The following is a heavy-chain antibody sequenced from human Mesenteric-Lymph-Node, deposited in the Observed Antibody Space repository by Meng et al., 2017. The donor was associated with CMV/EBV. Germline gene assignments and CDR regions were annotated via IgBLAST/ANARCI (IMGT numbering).Heavy chain of an antibody. CDR1: GFAYSTYA. CDR2: ISGNAKSA. D-gene: IGHD4-17*01. CDR3: ARDYGDSGY. V-gene: IGHV3-23*01. J-gene: IGHJ4*02. Sequence: LRLSCAGSGFAYSTYAISWVRKAPGKGLQWVSSISGNAKSANYSDSVKGRFTISRDNSKNTVSLQMNSLSAEDTALYYCARDYGDSGYWGQGTLVTVSS.